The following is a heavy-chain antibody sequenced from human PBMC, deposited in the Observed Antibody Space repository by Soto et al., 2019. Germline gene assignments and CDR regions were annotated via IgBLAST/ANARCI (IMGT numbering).Heavy chain of an antibody. J-gene: IGHJ5*02. Sequence: RSLGRAGSASGFAFRSYAMHWVRQAPGKGLEWVAVISYSGSNTYYADSVKGRFSISRDISNNTLYLQMNSLRSEDTAVYYCARAPGGSTETFDPWGHGTLVTVSS. CDR3: ARAPGGSTETFDP. CDR2: ISYSGSNT. V-gene: IGHV3-30-3*01. D-gene: IGHD3-10*01. CDR1: GFAFRSYA.